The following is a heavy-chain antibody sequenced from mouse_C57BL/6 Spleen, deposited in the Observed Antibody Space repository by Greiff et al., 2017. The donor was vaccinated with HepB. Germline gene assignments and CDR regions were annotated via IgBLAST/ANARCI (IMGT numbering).Heavy chain of an antibody. CDR3: ARQLDYFDY. Sequence: VQLQQPGAELVRPGTSVKLSCKASGYTFTSYWMHWVKQRPGQGLEWIGVIDPSDSYTNYNQKFKGKATLTVDTSSSTAYMQLSSLTSEDSAVYYCARQLDYFDYWGQGTTLTVSS. CDR2: IDPSDSYT. D-gene: IGHD3-1*01. CDR1: GYTFTSYW. V-gene: IGHV1-59*01. J-gene: IGHJ2*01.